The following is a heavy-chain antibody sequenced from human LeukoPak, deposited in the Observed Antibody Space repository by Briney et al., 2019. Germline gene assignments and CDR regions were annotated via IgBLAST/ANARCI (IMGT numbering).Heavy chain of an antibody. CDR3: ARGGKTYYYDSSGYYYGY. J-gene: IGHJ4*02. CDR2: ISAYNGNT. V-gene: IGHV1-18*01. CDR1: GYTFTSYG. Sequence: ASVKVSCKASGYTFTSYGISWVRQAPGQGLEWMGWISAYNGNTNYAQKLQGRVTMTTDTSTSTAYMELRSLRSDDTAVYYCARGGKTYYYDSSGYYYGYWGQGTLVTVSS. D-gene: IGHD3-22*01.